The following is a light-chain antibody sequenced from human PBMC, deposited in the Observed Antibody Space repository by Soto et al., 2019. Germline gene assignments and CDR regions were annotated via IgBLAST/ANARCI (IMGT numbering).Light chain of an antibody. J-gene: IGKJ1*01. CDR2: GAS. CDR1: RRINNY. V-gene: IGKV3-20*01. Sequence: EIVMTQSPATLSLSPGERATLSCRASRRINNYLAWYQQKPGQAPRLLIYGASNRATGIPDRFSGSGSGTDFTLTISRLEPEDFAVYYCQQYGSSGTFGQGTKVDI. CDR3: QQYGSSGT.